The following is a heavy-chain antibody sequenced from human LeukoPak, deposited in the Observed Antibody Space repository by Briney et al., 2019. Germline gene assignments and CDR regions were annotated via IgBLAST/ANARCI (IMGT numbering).Heavy chain of an antibody. J-gene: IGHJ4*02. V-gene: IGHV3-48*03. CDR1: GFTFSNYE. CDR3: ARDPAVAGSDDYFDY. Sequence: GGSLRLSCAASGFTFSNYEMNWVRQAPGKGLEWVSYISGSGSTIYYADSLKGRFTISRDNAKNSLYLQMNSLRAEDTAIYYCARDPAVAGSDDYFDYWGQGTLVTVSS. D-gene: IGHD6-19*01. CDR2: ISGSGSTI.